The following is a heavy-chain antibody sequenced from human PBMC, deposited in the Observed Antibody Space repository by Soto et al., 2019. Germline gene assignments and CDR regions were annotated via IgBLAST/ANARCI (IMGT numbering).Heavy chain of an antibody. D-gene: IGHD3-16*01. CDR1: GGSISTSSYY. J-gene: IGHJ4*02. Sequence: QLQLQESGPGLVKPSETLSLTCTVSGGSISTSSYYWGWIRQPPGKGLEWIGSIYYSGSTYYNPSLKSRVTVSVDTTKNQFSLKLSSVTAADTAVYYCARAGGVMITSFVGYWGQGTLVTVSS. CDR3: ARAGGVMITSFVGY. V-gene: IGHV4-39*01. CDR2: IYYSGST.